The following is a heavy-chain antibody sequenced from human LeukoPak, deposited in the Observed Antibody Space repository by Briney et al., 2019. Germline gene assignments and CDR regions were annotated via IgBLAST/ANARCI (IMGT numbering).Heavy chain of an antibody. V-gene: IGHV1-24*01. CDR3: RIAAAGNIDY. Sequence: ASVKVSCKVSGYTLTELSMHWERQAPGKGLEWMGGFDPEDGETIYAQKFQGRVTMTEDTSTDTAYMELSSLRSEDTAVYYCRIAAAGNIDYWGQGTLVTVSS. CDR2: FDPEDGET. D-gene: IGHD6-13*01. J-gene: IGHJ4*02. CDR1: GYTLTELS.